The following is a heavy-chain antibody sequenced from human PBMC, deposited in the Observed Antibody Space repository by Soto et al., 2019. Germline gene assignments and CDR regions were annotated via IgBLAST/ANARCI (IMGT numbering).Heavy chain of an antibody. CDR3: AREPGVIITDDYYYGMDV. Sequence: GGSLRLSCAASGFTFSSYGMHWVRQAPGKGLEWVAVIWYDGSNKYYADSVKGRFTISRDNSKNTLYLQMNSLRAEDTAVYYCAREPGVIITDDYYYGMDVWGQGTTVTVSS. CDR2: IWYDGSNK. D-gene: IGHD3-10*01. J-gene: IGHJ6*02. V-gene: IGHV3-33*01. CDR1: GFTFSSYG.